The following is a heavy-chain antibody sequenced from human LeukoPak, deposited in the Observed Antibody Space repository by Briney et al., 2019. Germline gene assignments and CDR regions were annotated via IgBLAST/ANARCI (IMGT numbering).Heavy chain of an antibody. CDR2: IYYSGST. D-gene: IGHD7-27*01. CDR3: ARRPTGDPKFDY. V-gene: IGHV4-39*07. Sequence: SETLSLTCTVSGXSISSSSYYWGWIRQPPGKGLEWIGSIYYSGSTYYNPSLKSRVTISVDTSKNRFSLKLSTVTAADTAVYYCARRPTGDPKFDYWGQGTLVTVSS. CDR1: GXSISSSSYY. J-gene: IGHJ4*02.